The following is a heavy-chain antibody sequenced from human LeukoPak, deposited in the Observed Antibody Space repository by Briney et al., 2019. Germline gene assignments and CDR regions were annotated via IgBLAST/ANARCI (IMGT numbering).Heavy chain of an antibody. CDR3: ARDLGGYGDYGTNFDY. Sequence: GGSLRLSCAASGFTFSSYTMNWVRQAPGKGLEWVSAISSSSSYVYYADSVKGRFTISRHNAKRSLYLQMNSLRAEDTAVYYCARDLGGYGDYGTNFDYWGQGTLVTVSS. CDR2: ISSSSSYV. CDR1: GFTFSSYT. J-gene: IGHJ4*02. V-gene: IGHV3-21*01. D-gene: IGHD4-17*01.